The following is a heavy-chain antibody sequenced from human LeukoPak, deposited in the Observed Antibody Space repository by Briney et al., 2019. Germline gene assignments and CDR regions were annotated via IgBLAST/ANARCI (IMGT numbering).Heavy chain of an antibody. V-gene: IGHV3-30-3*01. CDR1: GFTISGSW. J-gene: IGHJ5*02. CDR2: ISYAGSNK. CDR3: ARDWCSGGSCFSWNWFDP. Sequence: WGSLRLSCAASGFTISGSWMHWVRQAPGKGLEWVAVISYAGSNKYYPDSVKGRFTISRDNSKNTLYLQMNSLRAEDTAVYYCARDWCSGGSCFSWNWFDPWGQGTLVTVSS. D-gene: IGHD2-15*01.